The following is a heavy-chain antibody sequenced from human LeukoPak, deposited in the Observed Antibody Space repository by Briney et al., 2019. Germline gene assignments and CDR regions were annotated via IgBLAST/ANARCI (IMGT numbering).Heavy chain of an antibody. CDR1: GFTFSSYD. CDR3: ARRVSGSYGADMDV. CDR2: IGTAGDT. V-gene: IGHV3-13*01. D-gene: IGHD1-26*01. Sequence: GGSLRLSCAASGFTFSSYDMHWVRQATGKGLEWVSAIGTAGDTYYPGSVKGRFTISRENAKNSLYLQMNSLRAGDTAVYYCARRVSGSYGADMDVWGHGTTVTVSS. J-gene: IGHJ6*02.